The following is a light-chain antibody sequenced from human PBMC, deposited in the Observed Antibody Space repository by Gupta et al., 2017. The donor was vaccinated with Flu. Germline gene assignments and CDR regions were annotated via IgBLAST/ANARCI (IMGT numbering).Light chain of an antibody. CDR3: QQYDNWPPWT. CDR2: EAC. V-gene: IGKV3-15*01. CDR1: QSVSTK. J-gene: IGKJ1*01. Sequence: ATLWVSPGERGTRACRARQSVSTKLAWYQQKPGQAPRLLIYEACTRPTGIPVRFRGSGSGTEFTLTISSGQSEDFAVYYCQQYDNWPPWTLGQGTKVEIK.